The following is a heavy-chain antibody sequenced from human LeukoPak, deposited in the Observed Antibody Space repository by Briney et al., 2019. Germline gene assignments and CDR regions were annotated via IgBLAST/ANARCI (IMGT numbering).Heavy chain of an antibody. V-gene: IGHV1-2*02. Sequence: ASVKLSCKASGYTFTGYYVHWVRQAHGPGLEWMGWIHPNSGGTNYAQKFQRRVTMTRDTSISTVYMELNRLRSDDTAVYYCARERCRGGGCYSFDLWGEGALVTVSS. D-gene: IGHD2-15*01. CDR1: GYTFTGYY. J-gene: IGHJ4*02. CDR2: IHPNSGGT. CDR3: ARERCRGGGCYSFDL.